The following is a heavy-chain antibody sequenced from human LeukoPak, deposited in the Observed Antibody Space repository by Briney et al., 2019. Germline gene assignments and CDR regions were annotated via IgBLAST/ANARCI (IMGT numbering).Heavy chain of an antibody. V-gene: IGHV4-59*08. Sequence: SETLSLTCTVSGGSISTYYWSWIRQPPGKGLEWIGNIYYSGSTNYNPSLKSRVTISVDTSKNQFSPKLSSVTAADTAVYYCARLAWGRLDYWGQGTLVTVSS. CDR2: IYYSGST. J-gene: IGHJ4*02. CDR1: GGSISTYY. CDR3: ARLAWGRLDY. D-gene: IGHD7-27*01.